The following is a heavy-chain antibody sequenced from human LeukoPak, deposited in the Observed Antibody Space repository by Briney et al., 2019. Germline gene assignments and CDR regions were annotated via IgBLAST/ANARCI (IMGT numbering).Heavy chain of an antibody. Sequence: SVKVSCKASGGTFSSYAISWVRQAPGQGLEWMGRIIPILGIANYAQKFQGRVTITADKSTTTAYMEPSSLRSEDTAVYYCARDPRDYDILTGYYTYYFDYWGQGTLVTVSS. V-gene: IGHV1-69*04. CDR2: IIPILGIA. J-gene: IGHJ4*02. D-gene: IGHD3-9*01. CDR1: GGTFSSYA. CDR3: ARDPRDYDILTGYYTYYFDY.